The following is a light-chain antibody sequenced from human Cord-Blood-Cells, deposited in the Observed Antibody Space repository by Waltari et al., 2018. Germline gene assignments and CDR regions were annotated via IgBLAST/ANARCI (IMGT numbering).Light chain of an antibody. CDR1: SSDVGGYHY. V-gene: IGLV2-8*01. J-gene: IGLJ1*01. Sequence: QSARTQPPTASGSPALSVTISCTGTSSDVGGYHYVSWYQQHPGKPPKLMIYEVSKRPSGVPDRFSGSKSGNTASLTVSGLQAEDEADYYCSSYAGSNNYVFGTGTKVTVL. CDR3: SSYAGSNNYV. CDR2: EVS.